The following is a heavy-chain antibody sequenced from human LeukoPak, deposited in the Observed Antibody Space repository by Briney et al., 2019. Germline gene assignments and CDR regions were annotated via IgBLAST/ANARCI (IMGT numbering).Heavy chain of an antibody. D-gene: IGHD3-22*01. CDR3: ARKRYDDPYFFDY. CDR1: GGSISSGDYY. Sequence: SQTLSLTSTVSGGSISSGDYYWSWIRQPPGKGLEWIGYIYYSGTTYYNPSLKSRVTISVDTSKNQFSLKLNSVTAADTAVYYCARKRYDDPYFFDYWGQGTLVTVSS. V-gene: IGHV4-30-4*01. CDR2: IYYSGTT. J-gene: IGHJ4*02.